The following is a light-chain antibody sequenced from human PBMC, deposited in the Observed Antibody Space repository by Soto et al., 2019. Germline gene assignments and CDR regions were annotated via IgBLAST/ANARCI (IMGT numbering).Light chain of an antibody. J-gene: IGLJ3*02. Sequence: QPVLTQPPSASGTPGQTVTISCSGRFSNIGSNFIYWYQQLPGTAPKLLIYRNNERPSGVPDRFSASKSGTSASLAISGLRSGDEADYHCAAWDDSLSGVVFGGGTQLTVL. V-gene: IGLV1-47*01. CDR1: FSNIGSNF. CDR3: AAWDDSLSGVV. CDR2: RNN.